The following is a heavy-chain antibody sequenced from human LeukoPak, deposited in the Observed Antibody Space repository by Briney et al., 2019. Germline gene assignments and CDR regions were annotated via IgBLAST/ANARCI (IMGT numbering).Heavy chain of an antibody. CDR1: GYTFASYG. CDR2: ISAYNGNT. CDR3: AREYYYYYYMDV. J-gene: IGHJ6*03. Sequence: ASVKVSCKASGYTFASYGISWVRQAPGPGREWMRWISAYNGNTNYAQKLQGRVTMTTDTSTSTAYMELRSLRSDDTAVYYCAREYYYYYYMDVWGKGTPVTVSS. V-gene: IGHV1-18*01.